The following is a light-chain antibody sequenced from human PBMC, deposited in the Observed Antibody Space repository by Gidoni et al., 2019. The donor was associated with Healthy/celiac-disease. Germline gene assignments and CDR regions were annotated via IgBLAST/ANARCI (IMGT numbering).Light chain of an antibody. J-gene: IGKJ5*01. CDR3: QQRSTGGIT. V-gene: IGKV3-11*01. Sequence: EIVLTQSPATLSLSPGERATLSCRASQSVSSYLAWYQQKPGQAPRLLIYDASNRATGIPARFSGSGSGTDFTLTISSLEPEDFAVYYCQQRSTGGITFXQXTRLEIK. CDR2: DAS. CDR1: QSVSSY.